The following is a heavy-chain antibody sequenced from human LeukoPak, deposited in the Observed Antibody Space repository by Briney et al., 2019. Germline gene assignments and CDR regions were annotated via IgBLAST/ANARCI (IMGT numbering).Heavy chain of an antibody. CDR2: ISSSSSTI. D-gene: IGHD2-21*02. CDR3: AREPHGGGDYPSFDY. CDR1: GFTFSSYS. V-gene: IGHV3-48*02. Sequence: RAGGSLRLSCAASGFTFSSYSMNWVRQAPGKRLEWVSYISSSSSTIYYADSVKGRFTISRDNAKNSLYLQMNSLRDEDTAVYYCAREPHGGGDYPSFDYWGQGTLVTVSS. J-gene: IGHJ4*02.